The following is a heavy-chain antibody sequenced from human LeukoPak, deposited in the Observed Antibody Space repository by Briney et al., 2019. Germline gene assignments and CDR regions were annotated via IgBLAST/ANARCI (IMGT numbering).Heavy chain of an antibody. CDR1: GFTFSSYW. J-gene: IGHJ4*02. CDR2: INSDGSSI. D-gene: IGHD6-6*01. V-gene: IGHV3-74*01. CDR3: ARIPYASSSGGVY. Sequence: GGSLRLSCAASGFTFSSYWMHWVRQAPGKGLVWVSRINSDGSSISYADSVKGRFIISRDNAKNTLYLQMNSLRAEDTAVYYCARIPYASSSGGVYWGQGTLVTVSS.